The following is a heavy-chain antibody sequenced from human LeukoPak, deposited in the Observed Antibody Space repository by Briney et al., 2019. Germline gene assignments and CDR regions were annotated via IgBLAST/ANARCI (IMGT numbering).Heavy chain of an antibody. J-gene: IGHJ5*02. CDR1: GYTFTGYY. CDR2: INPNSGGT. CDR3: AREGITAPETNWFDP. D-gene: IGHD1-20*01. Sequence: TSVKVSCKASGYTFTGYYMHWVRQAPGQGLEWMGWINPNSGGTNYAQKFQGRVTMTRDTSISTAYMELRRLRSDDTAVYYCAREGITAPETNWFDPWGQGTLVTVSS. V-gene: IGHV1-2*02.